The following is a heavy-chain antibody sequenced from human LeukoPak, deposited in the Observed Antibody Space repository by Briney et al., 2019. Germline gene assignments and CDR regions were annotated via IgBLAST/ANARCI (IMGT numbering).Heavy chain of an antibody. CDR2: IYYSGST. Sequence: SETLSLTCTVSGGSISSYYWSWIRQPPGKGLEWIGYIYYSGSTNYNPSLKSRVTISVDTSKNQFSLRLSSVTAADTAMYYCARVGSGWGEIDYWGQGTLVTVSS. J-gene: IGHJ4*02. V-gene: IGHV4-59*12. D-gene: IGHD6-19*01. CDR1: GGSISSYY. CDR3: ARVGSGWGEIDY.